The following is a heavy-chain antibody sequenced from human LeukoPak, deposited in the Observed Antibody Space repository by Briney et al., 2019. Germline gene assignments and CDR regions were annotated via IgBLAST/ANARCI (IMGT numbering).Heavy chain of an antibody. Sequence: GGSLRLSCAASGFTFSSYGMSWVRQAPGKGLEWVANIKQDGTEKYYVDSVKGRFTISRDNAKNSLYLQMNSLRAEDTAVYYCARAKYDSRIEVYWGQGTLVTVSS. CDR1: GFTFSSYG. D-gene: IGHD3-22*01. V-gene: IGHV3-7*01. CDR2: IKQDGTEK. J-gene: IGHJ4*02. CDR3: ARAKYDSRIEVY.